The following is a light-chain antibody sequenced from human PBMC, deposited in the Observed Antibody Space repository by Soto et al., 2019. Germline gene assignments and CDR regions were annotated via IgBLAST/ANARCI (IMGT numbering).Light chain of an antibody. J-gene: IGKJ5*01. V-gene: IGKV1-27*01. Sequence: DIQMTQSPSSLSASVGDRVTITCRASQGISNFLAWYQQKPGKVPKLLISAASTLQSGVPSRFSGSGSGTDFTLTITSLQPEDVATYYCQKDSSVITCSNVPRLEIK. CDR3: QKDSSVIT. CDR2: AAS. CDR1: QGISNF.